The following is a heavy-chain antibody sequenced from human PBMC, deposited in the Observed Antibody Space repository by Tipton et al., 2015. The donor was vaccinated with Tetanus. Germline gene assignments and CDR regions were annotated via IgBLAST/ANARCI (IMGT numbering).Heavy chain of an antibody. Sequence: QSGAEVKKPGASVKVSCKASGYTFTSYAMNWVRQAPGQGLEWMGWINTNTGNPTYAQGFTGRFVFSLDTSVSTAYLQISSLKAEDTAVYYCARGPIVGADYYYYGMDVWGQGTTVTVSS. J-gene: IGHJ6*02. CDR1: GYTFTSYA. CDR3: ARGPIVGADYYYYGMDV. CDR2: INTNTGNP. D-gene: IGHD1-26*01. V-gene: IGHV7-4-1*02.